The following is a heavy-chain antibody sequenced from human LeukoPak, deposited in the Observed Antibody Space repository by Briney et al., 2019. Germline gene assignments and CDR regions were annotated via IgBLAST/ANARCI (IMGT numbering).Heavy chain of an antibody. CDR3: ARYSSSSGGASHYLDY. CDR1: GFTFRSYW. V-gene: IGHV3-74*01. CDR2: ISGDGSMT. J-gene: IGHJ4*02. Sequence: GSLRLSCAVSGFTFRSYWMHWVRQAPGKGLVWVSRISGDGSMTNYADSVKGRFTISRDNAKNTVYLQMNSLRAEDTAVYYCARYSSSSGGASHYLDYWGQGTLVTVSS. D-gene: IGHD6-6*01.